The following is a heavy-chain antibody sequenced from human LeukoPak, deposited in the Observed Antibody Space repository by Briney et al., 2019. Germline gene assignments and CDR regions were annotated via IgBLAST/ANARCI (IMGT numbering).Heavy chain of an antibody. D-gene: IGHD6-13*01. CDR3: ARLVSSSLDY. Sequence: PSETLSRTCTVSRGSISPYYWSWIWQPPGPGREWIGYFSSSGSTTYNPSLKSRVTISVARSKNQLSAKLSSVTSADTAVYCCARLVSSSLDYWGEGALVTVSS. CDR1: RGSISPYY. CDR2: FSSSGST. J-gene: IGHJ4*02. V-gene: IGHV4-4*09.